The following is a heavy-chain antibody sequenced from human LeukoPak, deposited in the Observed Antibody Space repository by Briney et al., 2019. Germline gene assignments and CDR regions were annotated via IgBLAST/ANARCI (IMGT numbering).Heavy chain of an antibody. CDR1: GGSISSSGYF. D-gene: IGHD3-22*01. V-gene: IGHV4-39*01. CDR2: IYYRGSV. J-gene: IGHJ4*02. CDR3: ARHKYYDSTSYYPYYFDF. Sequence: SETLSLTCTVSGGSISSSGYFWGWIRQPPGKGLEWIGSIYYRGSVFYNPSLKTRVIISLDTSKNHFSLELTSVTAADTAVFYCARHKYYDSTSYYPYYFDFWAQGTLVTVSS.